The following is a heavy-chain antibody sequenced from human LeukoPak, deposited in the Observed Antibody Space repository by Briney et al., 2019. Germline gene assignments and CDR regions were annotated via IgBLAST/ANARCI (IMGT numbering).Heavy chain of an antibody. V-gene: IGHV3-21*01. CDR1: GFTLSSYS. D-gene: IGHD2-2*01. J-gene: IGHJ6*04. CDR2: ISGSSSYI. CDR3: ARELEVVPAARVYYYYGMGV. Sequence: PGGSLRLSCAASGFTLSSYSMNWVRQAPGKGLEWVSSISGSSSYIYYTDSVKGRFTISRDNAKNSLYLQMNSLRAEDTAVYYCARELEVVPAARVYYYYGMGVWGKGTTVTVSS.